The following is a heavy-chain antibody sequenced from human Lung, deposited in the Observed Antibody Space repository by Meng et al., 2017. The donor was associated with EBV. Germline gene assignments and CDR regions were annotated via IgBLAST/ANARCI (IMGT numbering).Heavy chain of an antibody. Sequence: VKLPERVPGLFKPSSNLSLTGTGSGDSLNSPDYYWSWIRQPPEKGLEWIGYIYYSRSTYYNPSLKSRVTFSVDTSKNQFSLKLSSVTAADTAVYYCARGPTTYFDYWGQGTLVTVSS. V-gene: IGHV4-30-4*01. D-gene: IGHD4-17*01. J-gene: IGHJ4*02. CDR3: ARGPTTYFDY. CDR2: IYYSRST. CDR1: GDSLNSPDYY.